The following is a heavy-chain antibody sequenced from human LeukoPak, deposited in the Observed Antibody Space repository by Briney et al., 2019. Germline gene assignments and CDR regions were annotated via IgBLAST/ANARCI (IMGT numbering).Heavy chain of an antibody. D-gene: IGHD3-10*01. CDR1: GFTFSSYA. J-gene: IGHJ6*02. CDR3: ARDAYYGSGTLDDYYYYYGMNV. V-gene: IGHV3-30*04. CDR2: ISYDGSNK. Sequence: PGGSLRLSCAASGFTFSSYAMHWVRQAPGKGLEWVAVISYDGSNKYYADSVKGRFTISRDNSKNTLYLQMNSLRAEDTAVYYCARDAYYGSGTLDDYYYYYGMNVWGQGTTVTVSS.